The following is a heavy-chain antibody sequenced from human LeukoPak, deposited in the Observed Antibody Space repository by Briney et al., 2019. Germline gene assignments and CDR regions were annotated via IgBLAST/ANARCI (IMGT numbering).Heavy chain of an antibody. CDR2: IVVGSGNT. CDR3: AADSESYGGKANY. V-gene: IGHV1-58*02. CDR1: GFTFTSSA. D-gene: IGHD4-23*01. Sequence: TSVKVSCKASGFTFTSSAMQRVRQARGQRLEWIGWIVVGSGNTNYAQKFQERVTITRDMSTSTAYMELSSLRSEDTAVYYCAADSESYGGKANYWGQGTLVTVSS. J-gene: IGHJ4*02.